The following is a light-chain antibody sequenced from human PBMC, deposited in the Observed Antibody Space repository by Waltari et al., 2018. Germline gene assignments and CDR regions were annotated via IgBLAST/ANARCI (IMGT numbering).Light chain of an antibody. V-gene: IGLV3-21*02. CDR2: DNS. J-gene: IGLJ1*01. Sequence: SYVLTQPPSVSVAPGQTARITCGGNNLGSKSVHWYQQKPGQAPVLVVYDNSDRPSGIPERFSGSNSGNTATLTSSRVEAGDEADYYCQVWDITSDHFVFGTGTKVTVL. CDR1: NLGSKS. CDR3: QVWDITSDHFV.